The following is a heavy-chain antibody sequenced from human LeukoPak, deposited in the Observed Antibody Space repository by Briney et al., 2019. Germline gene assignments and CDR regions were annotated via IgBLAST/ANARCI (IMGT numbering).Heavy chain of an antibody. V-gene: IGHV4-61*02. CDR1: GGSISSGSDY. Sequence: SETLSLTCTVSGGSISSGSDYWSWTRQPAGKGLEWIGRIDSSGSTNYNPSLKSRVTISVDTSKNQFSLKLSSVTAADTAVYYCARLGGGPGYWGQGTLVTVS. D-gene: IGHD3-16*01. J-gene: IGHJ4*02. CDR3: ARLGGGPGY. CDR2: IDSSGST.